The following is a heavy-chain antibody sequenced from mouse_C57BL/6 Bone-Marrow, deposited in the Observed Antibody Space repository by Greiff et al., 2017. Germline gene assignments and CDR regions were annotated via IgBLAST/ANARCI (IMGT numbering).Heavy chain of an antibody. CDR2: IHPNSGST. V-gene: IGHV1-64*01. CDR3: ASDYYGSRIDY. Sequence: QVQLKQPGAELVKPGASVKLSCKASGYTFTSYWMHWVKQRPGQGLEWIGMIHPNSGSTNYNEKFKSKATLTVDKSSSTAYMQLSSLTSEDSAVYYCASDYYGSRIDYWGQGTTLTVSS. CDR1: GYTFTSYW. J-gene: IGHJ2*01. D-gene: IGHD1-1*01.